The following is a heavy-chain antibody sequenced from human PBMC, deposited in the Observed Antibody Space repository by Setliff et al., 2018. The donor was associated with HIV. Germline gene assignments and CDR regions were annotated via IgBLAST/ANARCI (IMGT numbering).Heavy chain of an antibody. D-gene: IGHD3-10*01. CDR1: GFTFDDFG. J-gene: IGHJ6*04. V-gene: IGHV3-20*04. CDR2: INWNGGST. Sequence: GGSLRLSCAASGFTFDDFGMSWVRQGPGKGLEWVSSINWNGGSTGYADSVKGRFTISRDNAKNSLYLQMNSLRAEDTALYYCARDIPFGDLLMLQAYMDVWGEGTTVTVSS. CDR3: ARDIPFGDLLMLQAYMDV.